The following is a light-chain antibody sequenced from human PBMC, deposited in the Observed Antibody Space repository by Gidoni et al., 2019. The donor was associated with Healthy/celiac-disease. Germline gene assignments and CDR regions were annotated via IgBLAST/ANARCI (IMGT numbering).Light chain of an antibody. J-gene: IGLJ1*01. V-gene: IGLV2-11*01. CDR2: DVS. Sequence: QSVLTQPTSVSGSPGPSVTISSTGTSSAVGGYNYVSRYQQHPGKAPKLTIYDVSKRPSGVPDRFSGSKSGNTASLTISGLQADDESDYYGCSYSGSYTSLYVFGTGTKVTVL. CDR3: CSYSGSYTSLYV. CDR1: SSAVGGYNY.